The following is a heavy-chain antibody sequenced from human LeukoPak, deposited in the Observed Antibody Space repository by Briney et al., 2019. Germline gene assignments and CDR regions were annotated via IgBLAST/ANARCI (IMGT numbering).Heavy chain of an antibody. Sequence: HPGRSLRLSCAASGFTFSSYGMHWVRQAPGKGLEWVAVISYDGSNKYYADSVKGRFTISRDNSKNTLYLQMNSLRAEDTAVYYCARGQWIHPNWGQGTLVTVSS. D-gene: IGHD5-18*01. CDR1: GFTFSSYG. V-gene: IGHV3-30*03. J-gene: IGHJ4*02. CDR2: ISYDGSNK. CDR3: ARGQWIHPN.